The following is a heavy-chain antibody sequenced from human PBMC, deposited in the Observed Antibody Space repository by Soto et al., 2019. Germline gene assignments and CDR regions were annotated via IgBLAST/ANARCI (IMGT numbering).Heavy chain of an antibody. V-gene: IGHV4-39*01. Sequence: SETLSLTCTASGGSISSSSYYWGWIRQPPGKGLEWIGSIYYSGSTYYNPSLKSRVTISVDTSKNQFSLKLSSVTAADTAVYYCVVVEYYFDYWGQGTLVTVSS. CDR3: VVVEYYFDY. D-gene: IGHD2-15*01. J-gene: IGHJ4*02. CDR2: IYYSGST. CDR1: GGSISSSSYY.